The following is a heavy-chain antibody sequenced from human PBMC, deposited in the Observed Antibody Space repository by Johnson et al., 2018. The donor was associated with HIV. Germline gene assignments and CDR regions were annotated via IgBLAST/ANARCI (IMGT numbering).Heavy chain of an antibody. J-gene: IGHJ3*02. D-gene: IGHD1-26*01. CDR3: ARAYSYGALDI. V-gene: IGHV3-30*14. CDR1: GFTFSSYA. CDR2: ISYDGSNK. Sequence: VQLVESGGGVVQPGRSLRLSCAASGFTFSSYAMHWVRQAPGKGLEWVAVISYDGSNKYYADSVKGRFTISRDTSKNTLYLQMKSLRAEDTALYYCARAYSYGALDIWGQGTMVTVSS.